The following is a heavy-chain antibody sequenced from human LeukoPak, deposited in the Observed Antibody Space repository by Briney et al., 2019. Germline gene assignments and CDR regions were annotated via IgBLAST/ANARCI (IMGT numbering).Heavy chain of an antibody. V-gene: IGHV1-18*01. Sequence: ASVKVSCKASGYTFTSYGISWVRQAPGQGLEWMGWISAYNGNTNYAQKLQGRVTMTTDTSTSTAYMELRSLRSDDTAVYYCAILGYCSGGSCYSGWFDPWGQGTLVTVSS. D-gene: IGHD2-15*01. CDR2: ISAYNGNT. CDR1: GYTFTSYG. CDR3: AILGYCSGGSCYSGWFDP. J-gene: IGHJ5*02.